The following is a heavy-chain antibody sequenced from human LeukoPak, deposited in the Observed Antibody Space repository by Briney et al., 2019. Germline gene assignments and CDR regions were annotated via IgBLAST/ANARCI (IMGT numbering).Heavy chain of an antibody. Sequence: GRSLRLSCAASGFTFSTYGMHWVRQAPGKGLEWVATISYDGSNKNYADSVKGRFTIPRDNSRNTLYLQMNSLRPEDTAVYYCAKDWGNYFASGSSYLDYWGQGTLVTVSS. CDR1: GFTFSTYG. V-gene: IGHV3-30*18. J-gene: IGHJ4*02. CDR3: AKDWGNYFASGSSYLDY. D-gene: IGHD3-10*01. CDR2: ISYDGSNK.